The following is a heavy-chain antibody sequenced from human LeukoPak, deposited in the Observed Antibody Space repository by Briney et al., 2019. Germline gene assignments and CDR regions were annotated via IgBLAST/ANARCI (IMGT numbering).Heavy chain of an antibody. Sequence: GGSLRLSCAASGFTFSSYSMNWVRQAPGKGLEWVSYISSSSSTIYYADSVKGRFTISRDNAKNSLYLQMNSLRAEDTAVYYCARERGLDFWSGLDYWGQGTLVTVPS. CDR1: GFTFSSYS. J-gene: IGHJ4*02. CDR3: ARERGLDFWSGLDY. CDR2: ISSSSSTI. D-gene: IGHD3-3*01. V-gene: IGHV3-48*01.